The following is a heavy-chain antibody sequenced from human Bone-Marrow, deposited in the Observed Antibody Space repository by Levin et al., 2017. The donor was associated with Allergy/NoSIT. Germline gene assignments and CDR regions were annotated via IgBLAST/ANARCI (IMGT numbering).Heavy chain of an antibody. Sequence: PGGSLRLSCAASGFTFINYWMSWVRQAPGKGLEWLASVSQDGSQTYSVDSVKGRFTISRDNAQNSLFLQMDSLRADDTAVYFCSRDAINNWNYLFGVYWGQGILVSVSS. CDR3: SRDAINNWNYLFGVY. V-gene: IGHV3-7*01. J-gene: IGHJ4*02. CDR2: VSQDGSQT. CDR1: GFTFINYW. D-gene: IGHD1-7*01.